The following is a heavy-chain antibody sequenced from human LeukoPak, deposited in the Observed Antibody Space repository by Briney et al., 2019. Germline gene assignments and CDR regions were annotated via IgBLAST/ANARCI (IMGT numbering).Heavy chain of an antibody. CDR1: GFTFSSYS. J-gene: IGHJ4*02. CDR2: ISSSSSYI. Sequence: PGGSLRLSCAASGFTFSSYSMNWVRQAPGKGLEWVSSISSSSSYIYYADSVKGRFTISRDNAKNSLYLQMNSLRAEDTAVYYCARDVRYYYDSSGPLKYWGQGTLVTVSS. CDR3: ARDVRYYYDSSGPLKY. V-gene: IGHV3-21*01. D-gene: IGHD3-22*01.